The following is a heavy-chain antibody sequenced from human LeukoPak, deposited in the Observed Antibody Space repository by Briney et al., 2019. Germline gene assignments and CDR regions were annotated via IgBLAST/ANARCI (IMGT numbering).Heavy chain of an antibody. CDR1: GFTVANDR. CDR2: VYGGGNT. CDR3: VRERFGAIVES. J-gene: IGHJ4*02. V-gene: IGHV3-53*01. D-gene: IGHD5-24*01. Sequence: GGSLRLSCAASGFTVANDRISWVRQAPGKGLEWVSTVYGGGNTAYADSVKGRFTISRDTSKNTLLLQMNSLRAEDTALYFCVRERFGAIVESWGQGALVIVSS.